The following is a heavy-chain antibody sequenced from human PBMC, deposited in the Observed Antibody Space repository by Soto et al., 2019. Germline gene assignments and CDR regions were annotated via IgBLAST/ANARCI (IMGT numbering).Heavy chain of an antibody. CDR3: ASALRSSGYYYYGMDV. J-gene: IGHJ6*02. V-gene: IGHV1-69*12. D-gene: IGHD5-12*01. CDR1: GGTFSSYA. CDR2: IIPIFGTA. Sequence: QVQLVQSGAEVKKPGSSVKVSCKASGGTFSSYAISWVRQAPGQGLEWMGGIIPIFGTANYAQKFQGRVTITADESTSTDYMELSSLRSEDTAVYYCASALRSSGYYYYGMDVWGQGTTVTVSS.